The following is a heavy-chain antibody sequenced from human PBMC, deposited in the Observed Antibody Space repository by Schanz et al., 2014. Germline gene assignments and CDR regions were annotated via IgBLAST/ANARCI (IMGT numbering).Heavy chain of an antibody. D-gene: IGHD1-26*01. Sequence: QVHLLESGGGLVEPGGSLRLSCAASGFSFSDYYMSWIRQAPRKGLEWISFINTGSNYINYADSVKGRFTISRDNTKNSLFLQLNSLRADDTAVYYCARNRGSGGQNWYFDLWGRGTLVTVSS. CDR3: ARNRGSGGQNWYFDL. CDR2: INTGSNYI. J-gene: IGHJ2*01. V-gene: IGHV3-11*03. CDR1: GFSFSDYY.